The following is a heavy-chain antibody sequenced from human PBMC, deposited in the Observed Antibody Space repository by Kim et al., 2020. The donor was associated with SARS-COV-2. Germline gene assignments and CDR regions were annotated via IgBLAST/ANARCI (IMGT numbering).Heavy chain of an antibody. V-gene: IGHV3-15*01. CDR3: TAPDCSSTSCYSGGVGY. Sequence: KGRFTISRDDSKNTLYLQMNSLKTEDTAVYYCTAPDCSSTSCYSGGVGYWGQGTLVTVSS. J-gene: IGHJ4*02. D-gene: IGHD2-2*02.